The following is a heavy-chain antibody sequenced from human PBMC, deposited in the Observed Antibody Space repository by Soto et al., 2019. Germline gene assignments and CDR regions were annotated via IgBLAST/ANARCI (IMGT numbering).Heavy chain of an antibody. CDR1: GGSFSGYY. Sequence: SETLSLTCAVYGGSFSGYYWSWIRQPPGKGLEWIGEINHSGSTNYNPSLKSRVTISVDTSKNQFSLKLSSVTAADTAVYYCARGEGPRGLTGYNYWGQGTLVTVSS. D-gene: IGHD3-9*01. J-gene: IGHJ4*02. V-gene: IGHV4-34*01. CDR2: INHSGST. CDR3: ARGEGPRGLTGYNY.